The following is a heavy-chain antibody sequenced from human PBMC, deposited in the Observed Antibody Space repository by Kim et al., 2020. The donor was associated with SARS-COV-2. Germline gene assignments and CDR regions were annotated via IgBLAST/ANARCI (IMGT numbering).Heavy chain of an antibody. CDR1: GYIFTSYA. CDR2: INAGNGNT. V-gene: IGHV1-3*01. J-gene: IGHJ4*02. CDR3: ARGGSGFDY. Sequence: ASVKVSCKASGYIFTSYAMHWVRQAPGQRLEWMGWINAGNGNTKYSQKLQGRVSITRDTSASTAYMELSSLTSEDTALYYCARGGSGFDYWGQGTLVTVSS. D-gene: IGHD3-10*01.